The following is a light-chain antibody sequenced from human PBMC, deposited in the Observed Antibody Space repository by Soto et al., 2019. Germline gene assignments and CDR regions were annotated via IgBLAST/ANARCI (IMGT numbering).Light chain of an antibody. CDR1: QTVSRD. V-gene: IGKV3-15*01. J-gene: IGKJ1*01. Sequence: ETVMTQSPGTLSVSPGETATVSCTASQTVSRDLAWYQQKRGQAPRLLIYEASTRATGLPARFSGSGSGTEFTLTISSLQSVDFAVYSCQQYNNWPWTFGQGTKVDIK. CDR2: EAS. CDR3: QQYNNWPWT.